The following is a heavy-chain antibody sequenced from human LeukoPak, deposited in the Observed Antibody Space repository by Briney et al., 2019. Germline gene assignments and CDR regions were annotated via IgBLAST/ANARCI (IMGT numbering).Heavy chain of an antibody. CDR3: ARGPSTIFGVVILYNWFDP. D-gene: IGHD3-3*01. CDR2: ISSSSSTI. CDR1: GFTFSSYS. V-gene: IGHV3-48*01. Sequence: PGGSLRLSCAASGFTFSSYSMNWVRQAPGKGLEWVSYISSSSSTIYYADSVKGRFTISRDNAKDSRYLQMNSLRAEDTAVYYCARGPSTIFGVVILYNWFDPWGQGTLVTVSS. J-gene: IGHJ5*02.